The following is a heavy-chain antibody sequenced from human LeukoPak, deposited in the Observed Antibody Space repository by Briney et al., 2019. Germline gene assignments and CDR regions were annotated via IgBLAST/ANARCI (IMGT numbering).Heavy chain of an antibody. CDR2: IFSSGNT. V-gene: IGHV4-61*02. CDR1: GGSIRSGSYY. D-gene: IGHD5-12*01. CDR3: AREWLRFVSVSYFDY. Sequence: SQTLSLTCSVSGGSIRSGSYYWSWIRQPAGKGLEWIGRIFSSGNTKYNPSLKSRVTISVDTSKNQFSLKLSSVTAADTAVYYCAREWLRFVSVSYFDYWGQGVLVTVSP. J-gene: IGHJ4*02.